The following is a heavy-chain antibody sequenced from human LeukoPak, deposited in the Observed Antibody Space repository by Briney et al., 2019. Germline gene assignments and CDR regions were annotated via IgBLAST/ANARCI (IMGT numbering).Heavy chain of an antibody. V-gene: IGHV3-48*02. CDR2: SNAAGSPV. J-gene: IGHJ4*02. CDR1: GFTFSNYR. CDR3: ARDRSLSVAGTFDF. Sequence: GGSLRLSCTGSGFTFSNYRMNWVRQAPGKGLEWISYSNAAGSPVSYAESVQGRFTISRDNAKNSLYLEMNSLRDDDTTVYYCARDRSLSVAGTFDFWGQGSLVTVSS. D-gene: IGHD6-19*01.